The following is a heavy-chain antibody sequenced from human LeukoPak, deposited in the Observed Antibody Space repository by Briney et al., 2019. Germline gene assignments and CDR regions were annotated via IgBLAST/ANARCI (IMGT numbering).Heavy chain of an antibody. CDR1: GDSISSYS. CDR3: ARYGRTWYFDL. Sequence: SETLSLTCTVSGDSISSYSWSWIRQPPGKGLEWIGYISYSGSTNYNPSLKSRLTISVDTSKNQFSLKPTSVTAADTAVYYCARYGRTWYFDLWGRGTLVTVSS. V-gene: IGHV4-59*01. J-gene: IGHJ2*01. D-gene: IGHD1-26*01. CDR2: ISYSGST.